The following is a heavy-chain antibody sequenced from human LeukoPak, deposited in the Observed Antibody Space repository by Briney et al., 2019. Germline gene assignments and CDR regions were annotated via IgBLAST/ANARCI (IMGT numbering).Heavy chain of an antibody. D-gene: IGHD1-26*01. Sequence: GGSLRLSCAASGFTFSSYSMNWVREAPGKGLECGSSISSSSSYIYYADSAKGRFTISRDNAKNTLYLQMNSLRAQDTAVYYCARGPRVGYLEIDYWGQGTLVTVSS. J-gene: IGHJ4*02. CDR2: ISSSSSYI. CDR3: ARGPRVGYLEIDY. V-gene: IGHV3-21*01. CDR1: GFTFSSYS.